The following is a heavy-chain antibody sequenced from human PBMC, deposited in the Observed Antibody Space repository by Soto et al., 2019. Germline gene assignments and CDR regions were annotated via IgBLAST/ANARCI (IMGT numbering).Heavy chain of an antibody. V-gene: IGHV3-43*01. CDR1: GFTFDDYT. Sequence: LRLSCAASGFTFDDYTMHWVRQAPGKGLEWVSMISWDGGNTYYADSVKGRFTISRDNSKNSLYLQMNSLRTEDTALYYCAKDTSWTIDYWGQGTLVTVSS. CDR3: AKDTSWTIDY. J-gene: IGHJ4*02. CDR2: ISWDGGNT. D-gene: IGHD4-17*01.